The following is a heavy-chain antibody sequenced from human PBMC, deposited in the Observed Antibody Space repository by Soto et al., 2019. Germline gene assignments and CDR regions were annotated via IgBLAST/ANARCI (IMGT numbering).Heavy chain of an antibody. V-gene: IGHV4-34*01. J-gene: IGHJ6*02. CDR1: GGSFSGYY. CDR2: ISHSGST. D-gene: IGHD2-2*01. Sequence: QVQLQQWGAGLLKPSETLSLTCAVYGGSFSGYYWSWIRQPPGKGLEWIGEISHSGSTNYNPSLKSRVTISVDTSKNQFSLKLSSVTAADTAVYYCARGSGAYCSSTSCYPRPYYYGMDVWGQGTTVTVSS. CDR3: ARGSGAYCSSTSCYPRPYYYGMDV.